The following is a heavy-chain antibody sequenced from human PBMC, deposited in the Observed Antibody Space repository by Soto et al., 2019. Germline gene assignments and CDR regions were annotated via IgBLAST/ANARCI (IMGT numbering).Heavy chain of an antibody. CDR2: IYYSGST. V-gene: IGHV4-39*01. D-gene: IGHD3-16*02. J-gene: IGHJ4*02. Sequence: SETLSLTCTVSGGSISSSSYYWGWIRQPPGKGLEWIGSIYYSGSTYYNPSLKSRVTISVDTSKNQFSLKLSSVTAADTAVYYWARPGNLGELSFDYWGQGTLVTVSS. CDR3: ARPGNLGELSFDY. CDR1: GGSISSSSYY.